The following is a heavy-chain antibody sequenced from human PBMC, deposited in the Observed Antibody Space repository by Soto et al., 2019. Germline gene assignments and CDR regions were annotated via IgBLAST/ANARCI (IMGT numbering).Heavy chain of an antibody. D-gene: IGHD4-17*01. Sequence: ESLKISCKGSGYSFSNYWIGWVRQMPGKGLKWMGIIYPDDSDTRYSPSFQGQVTISADKSINTAYLQWSSLKASDTAMYYCTRDLDYGGNSEDFDIWGQGTRVTVSS. V-gene: IGHV5-51*01. CDR2: IYPDDSDT. J-gene: IGHJ3*02. CDR3: TRDLDYGGNSEDFDI. CDR1: GYSFSNYW.